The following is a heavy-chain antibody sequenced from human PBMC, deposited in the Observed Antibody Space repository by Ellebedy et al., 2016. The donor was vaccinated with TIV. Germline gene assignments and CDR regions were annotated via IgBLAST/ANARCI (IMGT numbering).Heavy chain of an antibody. D-gene: IGHD6-13*01. J-gene: IGHJ4*02. V-gene: IGHV3-64*01. CDR3: ARGVAAAGIDY. CDR1: GFTFDDYA. Sequence: PGGSLRLSCAASGFTFDDYAMHWVRQAPGKGLEYVSAISSNGGSTYYANSVKGRFTISRDNSKNTLYLQMGSLRAEDMAVYYCARGVAAAGIDYWGQGTLVTVSS. CDR2: ISSNGGST.